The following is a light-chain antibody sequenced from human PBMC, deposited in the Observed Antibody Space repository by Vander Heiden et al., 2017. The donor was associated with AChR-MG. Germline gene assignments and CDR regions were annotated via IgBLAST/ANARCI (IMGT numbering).Light chain of an antibody. J-gene: IGLJ1*01. CDR1: SSDVGAFNY. CDR2: DVS. V-gene: IGLV2-14*03. CDR3: NSYSRRNAYV. Sequence: QSALTQPASVSGSPGQSITISCTGPSSDVGAFNYVSWYQQHPGKAPKLMIYDVSNRPAGVSNRFSGSKSGNTASLTISGLQAEDEADYFCNSYSRRNAYVFGPGTKVTVL.